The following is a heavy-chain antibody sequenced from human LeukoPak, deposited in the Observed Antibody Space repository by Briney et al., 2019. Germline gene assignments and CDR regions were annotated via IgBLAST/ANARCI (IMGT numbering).Heavy chain of an antibody. CDR1: GYTFPSYF. J-gene: IGHJ4*02. CDR3: ARTAARRFDY. CDR2: INPTGGST. Sequence: ASVKVSCKASGYTFPSYFMHWVRQAPGQGLEWMGVINPTGGSTTYAQKFQGRVTMTRDTSTSTVYMELSSLRSDDTAVYYCARTAARRFDYWGQGTLVTVSS. D-gene: IGHD6-6*01. V-gene: IGHV1-46*01.